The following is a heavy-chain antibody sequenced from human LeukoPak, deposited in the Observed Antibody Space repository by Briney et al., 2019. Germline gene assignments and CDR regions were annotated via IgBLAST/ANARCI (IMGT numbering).Heavy chain of an antibody. D-gene: IGHD2-15*01. CDR3: AKRGSGDGYYFDY. Sequence: PSETLSLTCTVSGGSISSSSYYWAWIRQPPGKGLEGIGSMYYSGSTYYNPFLNSRVTISIDTSKNQFSLKLSSVTAADTAVYYCAKRGSGDGYYFDYWGQGTLVTVSS. CDR1: GGSISSSSYY. J-gene: IGHJ4*02. V-gene: IGHV4-39*01. CDR2: MYYSGST.